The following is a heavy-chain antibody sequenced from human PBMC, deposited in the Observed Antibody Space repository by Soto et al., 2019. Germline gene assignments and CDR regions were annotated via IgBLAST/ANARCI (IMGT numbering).Heavy chain of an antibody. V-gene: IGHV3-33*01. Sequence: QVQLVESGGGVVQPGGSLRLSCAASAFTFSRHGMHWVCQAPGKGLQWVGVIWPDGSNKRYAESVKGRFTISRDNSKNTLYLQMNSRRAEDTAVYYCARERTFGENNHNYMDVWGTGITVTVSS. CDR2: IWPDGSNK. J-gene: IGHJ6*03. CDR1: AFTFSRHG. CDR3: ARERTFGENNHNYMDV. D-gene: IGHD3-10*01.